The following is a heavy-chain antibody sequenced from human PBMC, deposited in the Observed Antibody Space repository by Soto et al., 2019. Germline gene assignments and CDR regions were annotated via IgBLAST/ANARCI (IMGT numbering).Heavy chain of an antibody. J-gene: IGHJ6*02. Sequence: QVQLVQSGAEVKKPGASLKVSCQASGYSLSDYGIAWVRQAPGQGLAWVGGISTYNGNTNYAQKFKGRVTMTTDTSANTAYMELRSLRSDDTAMYYCARYGYSSGWYLGTGMDVWGQGTPVTVSS. CDR2: ISTYNGNT. CDR3: ARYGYSSGWYLGTGMDV. D-gene: IGHD6-19*01. V-gene: IGHV1-18*04. CDR1: GYSLSDYG.